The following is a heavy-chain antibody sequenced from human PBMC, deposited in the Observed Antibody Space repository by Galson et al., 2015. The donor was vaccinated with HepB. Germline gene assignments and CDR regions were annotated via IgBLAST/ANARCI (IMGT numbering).Heavy chain of an antibody. Sequence: SLRLSCAASGFTFSSYSMNWVRQAPGKGLEWVSSISSSSSYIYYADSVKGRFTISRDNAKNSLYLQMSSLRAEDTAVYYCARDPANRLAPEGGMDVWGQGTTVTVSS. D-gene: IGHD1-14*01. CDR2: ISSSSSYI. V-gene: IGHV3-21*01. J-gene: IGHJ6*02. CDR3: ARDPANRLAPEGGMDV. CDR1: GFTFSSYS.